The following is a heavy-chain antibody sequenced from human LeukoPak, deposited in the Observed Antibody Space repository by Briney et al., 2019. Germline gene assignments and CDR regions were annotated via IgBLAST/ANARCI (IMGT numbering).Heavy chain of an antibody. V-gene: IGHV1-2*02. D-gene: IGHD3-16*02. CDR2: ISRNSGGT. CDR1: GYTFTGYY. Sequence: ASVKVSCKASGYTFTGYYMHWVRQAPGQGLEWMGWISRNSGGTNYAQKFQGRVTMTRDTSISTVYMELSRLRSDDTAVYYCARADLSPTYDYVWGSCRYGYFDYWGQGTLVTVSS. J-gene: IGHJ4*02. CDR3: ARADLSPTYDYVWGSCRYGYFDY.